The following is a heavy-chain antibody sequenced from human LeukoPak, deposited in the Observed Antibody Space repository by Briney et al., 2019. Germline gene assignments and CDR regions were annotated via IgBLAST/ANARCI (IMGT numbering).Heavy chain of an antibody. CDR2: IYYSGST. CDR1: GGSFSGYY. V-gene: IGHV4-34*01. Sequence: SSETLSLTCAVYGGSFSGYYWSWIRQPPGKGLEWIGSIYYSGSTYYNPSLKSRVTISVDTSKNQFSLKLSSVTAADTAVYYCARGGIMITFGGVIVLQPLDYWGQGTLVTVSS. D-gene: IGHD3-16*02. J-gene: IGHJ4*02. CDR3: ARGGIMITFGGVIVLQPLDY.